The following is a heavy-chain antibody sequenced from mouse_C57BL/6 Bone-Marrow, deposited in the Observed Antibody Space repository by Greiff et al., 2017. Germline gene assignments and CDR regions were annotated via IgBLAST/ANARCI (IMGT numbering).Heavy chain of an antibody. V-gene: IGHV1-82*01. D-gene: IGHD1-1*01. CDR1: GYAFSSSW. Sequence: QVQLKESGPELVKPGASVKISCKASGYAFSSSWMNWVKQRPGKGLEWIGRIYPGDGDTNYNGKFKGKATLTADKSSSTAYMQLSSLTSEDSAVYFCAREPSFTTVVAPGFAYWGQGTLVTVSA. CDR3: AREPSFTTVVAPGFAY. CDR2: IYPGDGDT. J-gene: IGHJ3*01.